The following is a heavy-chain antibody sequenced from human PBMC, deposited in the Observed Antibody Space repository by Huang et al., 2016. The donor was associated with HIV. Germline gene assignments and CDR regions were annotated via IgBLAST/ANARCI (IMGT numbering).Heavy chain of an antibody. CDR1: GFTFSSYG. Sequence: QVQLVESGGGVVQPGRSLRLSCAASGFTFSSYGRHWVRQAPGKGLEWVAGRWYDGSNKYDADSGKGRFTIARDNSKNTLYLQMNSLKTEDTAVYYCALKGDSSGWEYFRHWGQGTLVTVSS. CDR2: RWYDGSNK. CDR3: ALKGDSSGWEYFRH. J-gene: IGHJ1*01. D-gene: IGHD6-19*01. V-gene: IGHV3-33*08.